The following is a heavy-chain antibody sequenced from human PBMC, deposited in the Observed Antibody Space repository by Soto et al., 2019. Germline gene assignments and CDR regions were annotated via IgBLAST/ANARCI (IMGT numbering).Heavy chain of an antibody. CDR1: GFTFSSYG. CDR2: IWYDGSNK. D-gene: IGHD1-7*01. Sequence: QVQLAESGGGVVQPGRSLRLSCAASGFTFSSYGMHWVRQAPGKGLEWVAVIWYDGSNKYYADSVKGRFTISRDNSKNTLYLQMNSLRAEDTAVYYCARDNWNYVSVLDPWGQGTLVTVSS. V-gene: IGHV3-33*01. J-gene: IGHJ5*02. CDR3: ARDNWNYVSVLDP.